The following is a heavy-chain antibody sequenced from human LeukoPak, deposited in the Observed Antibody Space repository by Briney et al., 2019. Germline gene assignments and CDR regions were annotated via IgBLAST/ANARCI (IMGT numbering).Heavy chain of an antibody. J-gene: IGHJ4*02. CDR1: GFSFSAYW. Sequence: GGSLRLSCAASGFSFSAYWMHWVRQAPGKGLVWVSRINNEGTGADYADSVRGRFTISRDNSKNTLYLQMNSPRAEDTAVYYCARPTMYYYDSSGYSNWGQGTLVTVSS. CDR3: ARPTMYYYDSSGYSN. D-gene: IGHD3-22*01. V-gene: IGHV3-74*01. CDR2: INNEGTGA.